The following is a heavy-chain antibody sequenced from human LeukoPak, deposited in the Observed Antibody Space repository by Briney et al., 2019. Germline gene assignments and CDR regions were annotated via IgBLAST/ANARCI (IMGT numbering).Heavy chain of an antibody. CDR1: GFTFDDYG. D-gene: IGHD3-10*01. CDR3: VRGFRGGPFDY. V-gene: IGHV3-20*04. Sequence: GGSLRLSCAASGFTFDDYGMSWLRQAPGKGLEWVSGINRNGGSTGYADSVKGRFTISRDNAKNSLYLQMNSLRAEDTALYYCVRGFRGGPFDYWGQGTLVTVSS. CDR2: INRNGGST. J-gene: IGHJ4*02.